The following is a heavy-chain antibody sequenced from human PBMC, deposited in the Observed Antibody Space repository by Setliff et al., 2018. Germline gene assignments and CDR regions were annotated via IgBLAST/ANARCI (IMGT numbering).Heavy chain of an antibody. CDR1: GGSMSSGPNY. Sequence: SETLSLTCTVSGGSMSSGPNYWSWIRQPAGRGLEWVGRVYSSVYSSGITSYNPSLKSRVTISMDTSKNQFSLGLTSVTAADTAVYYCARRDGSIIYREFFDYWGQGALVTVSS. CDR3: ARRDGSIIYREFFDY. CDR2: VYSSVYSSGIT. V-gene: IGHV4-61*02. J-gene: IGHJ4*02. D-gene: IGHD3-10*01.